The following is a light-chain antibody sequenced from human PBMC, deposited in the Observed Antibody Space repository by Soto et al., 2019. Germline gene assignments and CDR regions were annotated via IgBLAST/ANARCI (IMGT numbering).Light chain of an antibody. J-gene: IGKJ1*01. CDR2: GAS. CDR1: QSVSTNF. Sequence: EIVLTQSPGTLSLSPGEGATLSCRASQSVSTNFFAWYQQKPGQAPRLLIYGASTRATGIPDRFSGSGSGTDFTLTISRLEPEDFAVYSCQQYGRTTWTFGQRTKVDIK. V-gene: IGKV3-20*01. CDR3: QQYGRTTWT.